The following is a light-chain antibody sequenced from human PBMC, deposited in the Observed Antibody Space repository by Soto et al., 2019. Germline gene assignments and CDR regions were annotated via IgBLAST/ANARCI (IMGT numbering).Light chain of an antibody. CDR2: DVS. CDR3: CSYAGSYTVV. Sequence: QSALTQPRSVSGSPGQSVTISCTGTSSDVGGYNYVSWYQQHPGKAPKLMIYDVSKRPSGVPDRFSASKSGNTASLTISGLQAEDEAGYFCCSYAGSYTVVFGGGTKLTVL. CDR1: SSDVGGYNY. V-gene: IGLV2-11*01. J-gene: IGLJ2*01.